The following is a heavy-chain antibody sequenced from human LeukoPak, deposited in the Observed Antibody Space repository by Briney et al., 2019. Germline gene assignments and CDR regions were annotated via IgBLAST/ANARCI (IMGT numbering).Heavy chain of an antibody. V-gene: IGHV4-59*12. CDR2: IYYSGST. J-gene: IGHJ4*02. D-gene: IGHD3-10*01. CDR3: ARETYYYGSGSRNFDY. Sequence: SETLSLTCTVSGGSISSYYWSWIRQPPGKGLEWIGYIYYSGSTNYNPSLKSRVTISVDTSKNQFSLKLSSVTAADTAVYYCARETYYYGSGSRNFDYWGQGTLVTVSS. CDR1: GGSISSYY.